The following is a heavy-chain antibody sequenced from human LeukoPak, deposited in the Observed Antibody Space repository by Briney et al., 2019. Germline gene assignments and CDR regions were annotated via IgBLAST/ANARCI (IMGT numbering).Heavy chain of an antibody. CDR3: AYRDSYGSGSYPVDY. Sequence: GGSLRLSCAASGFTFSSYSMNWVRQALGKGLEWVSSISTRSSYIDYADSVKGRFTSSIDNARNSLSLQMNSLRAEDTAFYSCAYRDSYGSGSYPVDYWGQGTLVTVSS. V-gene: IGHV3-21*01. CDR1: GFTFSSYS. CDR2: ISTRSSYI. J-gene: IGHJ4*02. D-gene: IGHD3-10*01.